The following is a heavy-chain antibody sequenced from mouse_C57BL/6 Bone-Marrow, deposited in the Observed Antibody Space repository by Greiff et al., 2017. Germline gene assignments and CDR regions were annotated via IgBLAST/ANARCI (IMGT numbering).Heavy chain of an antibody. CDR1: GYTFTSYW. D-gene: IGHD3-2*02. Sequence: QVQLQQPGAELVKPGASVKLSCKASGYTFTSYWMQWVKQRPGQGLEWIGEIDPSDSYTNYNQKFKGKATVTVDTSSSTAYMQLSSLTSEDSAVYYCAREGSSGYYWGQGTTLTVSS. CDR2: IDPSDSYT. J-gene: IGHJ2*01. V-gene: IGHV1-50*01. CDR3: AREGSSGYY.